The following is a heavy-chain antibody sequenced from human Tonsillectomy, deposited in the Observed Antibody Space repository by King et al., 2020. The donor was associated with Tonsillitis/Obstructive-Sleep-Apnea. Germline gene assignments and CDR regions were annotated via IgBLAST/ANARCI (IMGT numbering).Heavy chain of an antibody. CDR1: GFTFSSYA. J-gene: IGHJ5*02. Sequence: VQLVESGGGLVQPGGSLRLSCAASGFTFSSYAMSWVRQAPGKGLEWVSAISGSGGSTYYADSVKGRFTISRDNSKNTLYLQMNSLRAEDTAVYYCAKDRGFVEWLTRAMYNWYDPWGQGTLVTVSS. V-gene: IGHV3-23*04. CDR2: ISGSGGST. D-gene: IGHD3-3*01. CDR3: AKDRGFVEWLTRAMYNWYDP.